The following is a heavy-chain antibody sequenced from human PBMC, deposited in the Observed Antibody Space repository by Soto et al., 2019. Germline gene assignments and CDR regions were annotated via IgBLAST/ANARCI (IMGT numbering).Heavy chain of an antibody. J-gene: IGHJ6*02. CDR1: GFTFSSYG. Sequence: VGSLRLSCAASGFTFSSYGMHWVRQAPGKGLEWVAVISYDGSNKYYADSVKGRFTISRDNSKNTLYLQMNSLRAEDTAVYYCARVLRAARAYYYYGMDVWGQGTTVTVS. CDR3: ARVLRAARAYYYYGMDV. CDR2: ISYDGSNK. V-gene: IGHV3-30*03. D-gene: IGHD6-6*01.